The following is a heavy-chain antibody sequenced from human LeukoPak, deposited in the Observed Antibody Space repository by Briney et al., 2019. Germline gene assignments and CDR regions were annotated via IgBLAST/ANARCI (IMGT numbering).Heavy chain of an antibody. CDR3: ARRRWADAFDI. V-gene: IGHV5-51*01. Sequence: GESLKISCKDSGYSFTTYWIAWVRQMPGKGLEWMGIIYPGDSDTTYSPSFQGQVTISADKSISTAYLQWNGLKASDTAMYYCARRRWADAFDIWGQGTMVTVSS. D-gene: IGHD4-23*01. J-gene: IGHJ3*02. CDR2: IYPGDSDT. CDR1: GYSFTTYW.